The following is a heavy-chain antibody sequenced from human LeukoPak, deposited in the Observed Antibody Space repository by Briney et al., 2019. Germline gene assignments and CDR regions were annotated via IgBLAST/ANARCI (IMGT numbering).Heavy chain of an antibody. J-gene: IGHJ4*02. CDR3: ATGDGDSRYYFDS. CDR2: INSDGSST. D-gene: IGHD4-17*01. Sequence: PGGSLRLSCTASGFSLSRYWMHWVRQAPGKGLVWVSRINSDGSSTNYADSVKGRFTISRDNAKNTLFLEMNSLRAEDTAVYYCATGDGDSRYYFDSWGPGTQVTVSS. V-gene: IGHV3-74*01. CDR1: GFSLSRYW.